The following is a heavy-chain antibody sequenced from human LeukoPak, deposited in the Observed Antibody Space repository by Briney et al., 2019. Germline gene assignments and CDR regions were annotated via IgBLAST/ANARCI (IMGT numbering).Heavy chain of an antibody. J-gene: IGHJ3*01. D-gene: IGHD4-17*01. CDR2: INLKRGVT. V-gene: IGHV1-2*02. CDR3: ARERNYGDYGNAFDV. Sequence: GSVKVSCKASGYTFTDYYIHWMRQAPGQGLEWMGWINLKRGVTTYAQKFQGRVTMTRDTSITTAYIELTRLRSDDTTIYYCARERNYGDYGNAFDVWGQGTKVTVSS. CDR1: GYTFTDYY.